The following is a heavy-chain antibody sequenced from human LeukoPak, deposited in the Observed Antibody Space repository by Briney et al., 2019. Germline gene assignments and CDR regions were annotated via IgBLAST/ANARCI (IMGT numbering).Heavy chain of an antibody. CDR3: TYSSAYYYLDY. Sequence: PSETLSLTCTVSGGSISNYYWSWIRQPPGKGLEWIGYIYYSGTTNYNPSLKSRVTISVDTSKNQFSLKLNSVTAADTAVYYCTYSSAYYYLDYWSQGTLVTVSS. CDR1: GGSISNYY. V-gene: IGHV4-59*08. D-gene: IGHD3-22*01. J-gene: IGHJ4*02. CDR2: IYYSGTT.